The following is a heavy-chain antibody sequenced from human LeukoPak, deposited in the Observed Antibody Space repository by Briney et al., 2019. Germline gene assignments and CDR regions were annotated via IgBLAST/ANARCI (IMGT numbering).Heavy chain of an antibody. J-gene: IGHJ4*02. Sequence: GGSLRLSCAASGFTFSSYGMHWVRQAPGKGLEWVAVIWYDGSDKYYADSVKGRFTISRDNSKNTLYLQMNSLRAEDTAVYYCARERGIFGVVIPFDYWGQGTLVTVSS. CDR2: IWYDGSDK. V-gene: IGHV3-33*01. D-gene: IGHD3-3*01. CDR3: ARERGIFGVVIPFDY. CDR1: GFTFSSYG.